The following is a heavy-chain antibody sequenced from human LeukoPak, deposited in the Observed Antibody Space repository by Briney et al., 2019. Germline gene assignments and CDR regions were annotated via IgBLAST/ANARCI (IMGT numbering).Heavy chain of an antibody. Sequence: SETLSLTCTVSGGSISTYYWNWIRQPPGKGLEWIGYIYHSGSTNYNPSLQSRVTISVDTSKNQFSLNLNSVTAADTAVYYCARDYRGYNCFDPWGQGTLVTVSS. CDR3: ARDYRGYNCFDP. CDR1: GGSISTYY. CDR2: IYHSGST. J-gene: IGHJ5*02. V-gene: IGHV4-59*01. D-gene: IGHD1-26*01.